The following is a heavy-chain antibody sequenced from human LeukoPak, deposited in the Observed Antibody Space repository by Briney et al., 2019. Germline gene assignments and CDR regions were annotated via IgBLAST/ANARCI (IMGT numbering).Heavy chain of an antibody. J-gene: IGHJ1*01. CDR1: GGSISSGSYY. Sequence: PSEPLSLTCTVSGGSISSGSYYWSWIRQPAGKGLEWIGRIYTSGSTNYNPSLKSRVTISVDTSKNQFSLKLSSVTAADTAVYYCARDSGSWDYYDSSGYQYFQHWGQGTLVTVSS. CDR3: ARDSGSWDYYDSSGYQYFQH. D-gene: IGHD3-22*01. CDR2: IYTSGST. V-gene: IGHV4-61*02.